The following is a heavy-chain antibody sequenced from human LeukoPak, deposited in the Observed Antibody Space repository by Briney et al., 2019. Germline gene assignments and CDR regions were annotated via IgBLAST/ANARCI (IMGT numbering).Heavy chain of an antibody. J-gene: IGHJ4*02. CDR2: ISGSGGST. CDR3: AKDYNLGYCTNGVCHDFDY. CDR1: GFTFSSYA. Sequence: GGSLRLSCAASGFTFSSYAMSWVRQAPGKGLEWVSAISGSGGSTYYADSVKGRFTISRDNSKNTLYLQMNSLRAEDTAVYYCAKDYNLGYCTNGVCHDFDYWGQGTLVTVSS. D-gene: IGHD2-8*01. V-gene: IGHV3-23*01.